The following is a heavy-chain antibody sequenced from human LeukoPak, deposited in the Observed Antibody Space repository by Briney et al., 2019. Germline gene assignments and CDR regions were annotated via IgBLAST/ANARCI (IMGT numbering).Heavy chain of an antibody. D-gene: IGHD2-15*01. CDR2: IYYSGST. Sequence: SETLSLTCAVSGGSISSNSYYWGWIRQPPGKGLEWIGSIYYSGSTYYNPSLKSRVTISVDTSKNQFSLKLSSVTAADTAVYYCARDRWTVTGYCSGGSCYSNWGQGTLVTVSS. CDR3: ARDRWTVTGYCSGGSCYSN. V-gene: IGHV4-39*07. J-gene: IGHJ4*02. CDR1: GGSISSNSYY.